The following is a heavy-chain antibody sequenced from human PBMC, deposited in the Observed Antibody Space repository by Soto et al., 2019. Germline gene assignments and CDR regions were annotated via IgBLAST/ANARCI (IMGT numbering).Heavy chain of an antibody. CDR2: TYSRGRT. CDR1: RGSINSTDHF. J-gene: IGHJ4*03. Sequence: SQTLSRPCSVGRGSINSTDHFWSWIRHHPGKRLEWIGHTYSRGRTYYNPSLMSRLSMSVDTSKNHFSLKLSSVPAAVSAVYYCARVGRIGVVGATYGFDFWGQGALVIVSS. D-gene: IGHD2-15*01. V-gene: IGHV4-31*03. CDR3: ARVGRIGVVGATYGFDF.